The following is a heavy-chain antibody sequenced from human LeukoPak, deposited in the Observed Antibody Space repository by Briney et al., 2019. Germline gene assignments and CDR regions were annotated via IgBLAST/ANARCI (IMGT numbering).Heavy chain of an antibody. CDR2: INPNSGGT. Sequence: GASVKVSCKASGYTFTSYYMHWMRQAPGQGLEWMGWINPNSGGTNYGQNFQGRVIMTRDTSISAAYMELSSLRSDDTAVYYCARGDGSYLLWGQGTLVTVSS. CDR1: GYTFTSYY. V-gene: IGHV1-2*02. CDR3: ARGDGSYLL. J-gene: IGHJ4*02. D-gene: IGHD1-26*01.